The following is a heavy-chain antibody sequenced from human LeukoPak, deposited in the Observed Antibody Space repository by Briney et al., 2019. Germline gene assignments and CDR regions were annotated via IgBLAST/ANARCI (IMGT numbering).Heavy chain of an antibody. D-gene: IGHD3-22*01. Sequence: ASVKVSCKASGYTFTSYYMHWVRQAPGQGLEWMGWVSTNDGNTVYAQRLQGRVTMTTDTSTSVAYMELRSLTSDGTAVYYCTRAPPGMTMMTDYWGQGTLVTVSS. CDR1: GYTFTSYY. CDR3: TRAPPGMTMMTDY. CDR2: VSTNDGNT. J-gene: IGHJ4*02. V-gene: IGHV1-18*04.